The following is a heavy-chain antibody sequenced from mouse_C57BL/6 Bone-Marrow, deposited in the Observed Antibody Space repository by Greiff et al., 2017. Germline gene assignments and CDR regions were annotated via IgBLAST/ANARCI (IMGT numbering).Heavy chain of an antibody. CDR2: MHPHGGRP. Sequence: QVQLKQPGAELVKPGASVKLSCKASGYTFTNYWMHWVKQRPGQGLEWIGMMHPHGGRPDYNETFKSEATLSVDKSSRTAYRELSSLTSEASAVYYCARSYDYDDYTMDYWGQGTSVTVSS. CDR3: ARSYDYDDYTMDY. D-gene: IGHD2-4*01. J-gene: IGHJ4*01. V-gene: IGHV1-64*01. CDR1: GYTFTNYW.